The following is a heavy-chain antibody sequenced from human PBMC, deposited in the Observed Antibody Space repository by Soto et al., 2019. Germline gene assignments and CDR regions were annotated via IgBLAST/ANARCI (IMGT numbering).Heavy chain of an antibody. V-gene: IGHV3-23*01. J-gene: IGHJ4*02. CDR2: ISGSGGTT. D-gene: IGHD3-10*01. Sequence: GGSLRLSCAASGFTFSGYVMSWVRQAPGKGLERVSAISGSGGTTYYADSVKGRFTISRDNSKNTLYLQMNSLRAEDTAVYYCAKHFGSENSNYYFDYWGQGTLVTVSS. CDR1: GFTFSGYV. CDR3: AKHFGSENSNYYFDY.